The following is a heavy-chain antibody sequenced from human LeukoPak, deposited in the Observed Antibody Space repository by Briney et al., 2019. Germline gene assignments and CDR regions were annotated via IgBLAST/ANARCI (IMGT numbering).Heavy chain of an antibody. CDR3: ARLVIDSHSSYYMDV. CDR1: GFIFNEFY. D-gene: IGHD2-21*01. Sequence: PGGSLRLSCSASGFIFNEFYMSWIRQAPGKGLECVSYVTTTGDPVYYTDSVKGRFTISRDNAKNSLFLQMTSLRDEDTAVYYCARLVIDSHSSYYMDVWGNGTTVTVSS. V-gene: IGHV3-11*04. CDR2: VTTTGDPV. J-gene: IGHJ6*03.